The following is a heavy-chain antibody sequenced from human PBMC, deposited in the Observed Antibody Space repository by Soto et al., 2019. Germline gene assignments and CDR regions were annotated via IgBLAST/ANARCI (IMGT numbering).Heavy chain of an antibody. CDR1: GFTFSSYA. CDR3: AKAEAYYDILTGPSDY. V-gene: IGHV3-23*01. J-gene: IGHJ4*02. D-gene: IGHD3-9*01. Sequence: GGSLRLSCAASGFTFSSYAMSWVRQAPGKGLEWVSAISGSGGSTYYADSVKGRFTISRDNSKNTLYLQMNSLRAEDTAVYYCAKAEAYYDILTGPSDYWGQGTLVTVSS. CDR2: ISGSGGST.